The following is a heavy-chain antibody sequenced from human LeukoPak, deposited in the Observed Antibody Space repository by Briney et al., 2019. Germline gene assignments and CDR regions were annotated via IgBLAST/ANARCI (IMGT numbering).Heavy chain of an antibody. CDR1: GFTFSSYD. CDR3: ARGYTYGAY. V-gene: IGHV3-48*04. CDR2: ISSSSSTI. D-gene: IGHD5-18*01. Sequence: GGSLRLSCAASGFTFSSYDMNWVRQAPGKGLEWVSYISSSSSTIFYADSVKGRFTISRDNAKNSLYLQMNSLRAADTAVYYCARGYTYGAYWGQGTLVTVSS. J-gene: IGHJ4*02.